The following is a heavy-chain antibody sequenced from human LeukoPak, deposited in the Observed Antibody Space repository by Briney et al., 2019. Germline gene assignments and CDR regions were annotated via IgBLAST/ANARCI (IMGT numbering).Heavy chain of an antibody. CDR3: AKDRWQQLVDY. V-gene: IGHV1-8*01. CDR1: GYTFTSYD. CDR2: MNPNSGNA. J-gene: IGHJ4*02. D-gene: IGHD6-13*01. Sequence: ASVKVSCKASGYTFTSYDINWVRQATGQGLEWMGWMNPNSGNAGYAQKFQGRVTITRDTSASTAYMELSSLRSEDTAVYYCAKDRWQQLVDYWGQGTLVTVSS.